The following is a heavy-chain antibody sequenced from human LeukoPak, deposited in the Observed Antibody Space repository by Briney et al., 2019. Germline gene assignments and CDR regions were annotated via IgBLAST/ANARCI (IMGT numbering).Heavy chain of an antibody. CDR2: INHSGST. D-gene: IGHD1-1*01. J-gene: IGHJ5*02. Sequence: PSETLSLTCAVYGGSFSGYYWSWIRQPPGKGLDWIGEINHSGSTNYNPSLTSRVTISVDTSKNQFSLTLSSVTAADTAVYYCARPVPSRLGWFDPWGQGTLVTVSS. CDR1: GGSFSGYY. CDR3: ARPVPSRLGWFDP. V-gene: IGHV4-34*01.